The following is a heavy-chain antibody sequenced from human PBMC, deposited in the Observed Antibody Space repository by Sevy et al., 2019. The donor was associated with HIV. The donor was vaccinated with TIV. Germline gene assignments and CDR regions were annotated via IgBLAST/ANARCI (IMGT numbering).Heavy chain of an antibody. V-gene: IGHV3-23*01. CDR3: AKDRVDSRLVSDY. CDR1: GFTISSYA. J-gene: IGHJ4*02. D-gene: IGHD6-19*01. CDR2: ISGSGGST. Sequence: GGSLRLSCAASGFTISSYAMSWVRQAPGKGLEWVSAISGSGGSTYYADSVKGRFTISRDNSKNTLYLQMNSLRAEDTAVYYCAKDRVDSRLVSDYWGQGTLVTVSS.